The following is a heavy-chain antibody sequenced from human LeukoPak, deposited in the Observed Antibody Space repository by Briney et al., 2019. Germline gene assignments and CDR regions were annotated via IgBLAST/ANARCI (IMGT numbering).Heavy chain of an antibody. CDR2: IYYSGST. Sequence: PSETLSLTCTVSGGSISSYYWSWIRQPPGKGLEWIGYIYYSGSTNYNPSLKSRVTISVDTSKNQFSLKLSSVTAADTAVYYCARGVPDTAMVLWYYYMDVWGKGTTVTVSS. V-gene: IGHV4-59*01. CDR1: GGSISSYY. D-gene: IGHD5-18*01. CDR3: ARGVPDTAMVLWYYYMDV. J-gene: IGHJ6*03.